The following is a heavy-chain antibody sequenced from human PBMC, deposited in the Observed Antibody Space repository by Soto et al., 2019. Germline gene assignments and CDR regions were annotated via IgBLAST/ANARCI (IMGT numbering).Heavy chain of an antibody. CDR3: ARDPAAGTWLDP. J-gene: IGHJ5*02. CDR1: GYTFSSYA. CDR2: IIPIFGTA. D-gene: IGHD6-13*01. Sequence: ASVKVSCKASGYTFSSYAISWVRQAPGQGLEWMGGIIPIFGTANYAQKFQGRVTITADESTSTAYMELSSLRSEDTAVYYCARDPAAGTWLDPWGQGPLVTVSS. V-gene: IGHV1-69*01.